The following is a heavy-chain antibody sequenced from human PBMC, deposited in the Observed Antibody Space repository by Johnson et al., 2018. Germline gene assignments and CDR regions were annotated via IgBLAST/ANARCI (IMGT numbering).Heavy chain of an antibody. CDR1: GGTFSSYA. Sequence: QVQLVQSGAEVKKPGASXKVSCKASGGTFSSYAISWVRQAPGQGLEWMGGIIPIFGTANYAQKFQGRVTITADESTSTAYMELSSLGAEDTAVYYCAGVVVVPAAMGTEYYYGMDVWGQGTTVTVSS. J-gene: IGHJ6*02. CDR3: AGVVVVPAAMGTEYYYGMDV. D-gene: IGHD2-2*01. V-gene: IGHV1-69*12. CDR2: IIPIFGTA.